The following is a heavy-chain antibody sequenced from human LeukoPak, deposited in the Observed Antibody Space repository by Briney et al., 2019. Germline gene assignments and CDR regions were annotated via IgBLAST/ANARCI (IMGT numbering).Heavy chain of an antibody. V-gene: IGHV4-59*01. J-gene: IGHJ6*02. CDR1: GGSISSYY. CDR3: ARDSGSYLGVYYYYGMDV. Sequence: SETLSLTCTVSGGSISSYYWSWIRQPPGKGLEWIGYIYYSGSTNYNPSLKSRVTISVDTSKNQFSLKLSSVTAADTAVYYCARDSGSYLGVYYYYGMDVWGQGTTVTVSS. D-gene: IGHD1-26*01. CDR2: IYYSGST.